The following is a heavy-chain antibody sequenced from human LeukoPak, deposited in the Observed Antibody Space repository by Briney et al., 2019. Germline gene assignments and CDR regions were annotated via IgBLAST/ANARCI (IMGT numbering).Heavy chain of an antibody. CDR3: ASTAPSGGYYQTSYYFDY. V-gene: IGHV4-34*01. D-gene: IGHD3-22*01. Sequence: PSETLSLTCAVYGGSFSGYYWSWIRQPPGKGLEWIGEINHSGSTNYNPSLKSRVTISVDTSKNQFSLKLSSVTAADTAVYYCASTAPSGGYYQTSYYFDYWGQGTLVTVSS. J-gene: IGHJ4*02. CDR1: GGSFSGYY. CDR2: INHSGST.